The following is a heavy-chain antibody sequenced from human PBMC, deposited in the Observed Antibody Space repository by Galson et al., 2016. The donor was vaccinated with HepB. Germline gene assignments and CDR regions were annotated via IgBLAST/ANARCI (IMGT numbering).Heavy chain of an antibody. CDR3: VGDRRTVGTVATPYYARYDGMDV. D-gene: IGHD2-21*02. V-gene: IGHV3-21*01. CDR1: GFTFTYYT. CDR2: IDSRSDYK. Sequence: SLRLSCAASGFTFTYYTFNWVRQAPGKGLEWVSFIDSRSDYKYYAASVRGRFTISRDNAKNSLYLNMINVRADDTAVYYCVGDRRTVGTVATPYYARYDGMDVWGQGTTVTVSS. J-gene: IGHJ6*02.